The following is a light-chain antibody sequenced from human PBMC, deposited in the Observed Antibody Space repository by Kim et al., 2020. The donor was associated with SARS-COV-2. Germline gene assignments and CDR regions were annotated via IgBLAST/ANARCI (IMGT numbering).Light chain of an antibody. CDR2: KAS. CDR3: QQYNSYPLT. CDR1: QSISSW. V-gene: IGKV1-5*03. J-gene: IGKJ4*01. Sequence: DIQMTQSPSTLSASVGDRVTITCRASQSISSWLAWYQQKPGKAPKLLIYKASSLESGVPSRFSGSGSGTEFNLTISSLQPDDFATYYCQQYNSYPLTFGGGTKVDIK.